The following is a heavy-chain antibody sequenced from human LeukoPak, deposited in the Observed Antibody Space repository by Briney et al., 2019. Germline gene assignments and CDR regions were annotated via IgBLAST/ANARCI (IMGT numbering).Heavy chain of an antibody. V-gene: IGHV3-73*01. CDR3: NPLYYDSSAYSDY. D-gene: IGHD3-22*01. J-gene: IGHJ4*02. CDR2: IRSKANNYAT. Sequence: PGGSLRLSCAASGFTFSGSAMHWVRQASGKGLEWVGRIRSKANNYATAYAASVKGRFTISRDDSKNTAYLQMNSLKTEDTAVYYCNPLYYDSSAYSDYWGQGTLVTVSS. CDR1: GFTFSGSA.